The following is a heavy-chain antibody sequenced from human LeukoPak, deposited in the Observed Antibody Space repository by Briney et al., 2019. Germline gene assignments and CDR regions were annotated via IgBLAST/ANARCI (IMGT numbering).Heavy chain of an antibody. J-gene: IGHJ6*02. CDR1: GGSISSSSYY. CDR3: ARAEASDAVCMDV. Sequence: SETLSLTCTVSGGSISSSSYYWGWIRQPPGKGLEWIGSIYYSGSTYYNPSLKSRVTISVDTSKNQFSLKLSSVTAADTAVYYCARAEASDAVCMDVWGQGTTVTVSS. V-gene: IGHV4-39*01. CDR2: IYYSGST. D-gene: IGHD6-19*01.